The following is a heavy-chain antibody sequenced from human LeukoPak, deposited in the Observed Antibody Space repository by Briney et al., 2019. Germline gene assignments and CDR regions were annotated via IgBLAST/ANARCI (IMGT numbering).Heavy chain of an antibody. CDR2: INPNSGGT. J-gene: IGHJ4*02. Sequence: ASVKVSCKASGYTFTGYYMHWVRQAPGQGLEWMGRINPNSGGTNYAQKFQGRVTMTRDTSISTAYMELSRLRSDDTAVHYCARADSDYGDYGYWGQGTLVTVSS. V-gene: IGHV1-2*06. CDR3: ARADSDYGDYGY. D-gene: IGHD4-17*01. CDR1: GYTFTGYY.